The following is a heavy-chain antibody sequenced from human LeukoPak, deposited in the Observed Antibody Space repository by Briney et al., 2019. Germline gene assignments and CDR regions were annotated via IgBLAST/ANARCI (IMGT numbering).Heavy chain of an antibody. CDR3: ARETWDDIFDY. Sequence: GGSLRLSCVVSGSTFSSYSMNWVRQAPGKGLEWVSYIDSSSSTIYYADSVKGRFTISRDNAKNSLYLQMNSLRAEDTAVYYCARETWDDIFDYWGQGTLVTVSS. CDR2: IDSSSSTI. J-gene: IGHJ4*02. D-gene: IGHD3-22*01. CDR1: GSTFSSYS. V-gene: IGHV3-48*01.